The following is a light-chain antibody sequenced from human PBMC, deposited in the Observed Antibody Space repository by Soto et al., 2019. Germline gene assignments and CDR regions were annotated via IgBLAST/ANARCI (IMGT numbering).Light chain of an antibody. J-gene: IGKJ1*01. CDR1: QTISSW. CDR2: KAS. V-gene: IGKV1-5*03. Sequence: DIQMTQSPSTLSGSVGDRVTITCRASQTISSWLAWYQQKPGKAPKLLIYKASTLKSGVPSRFSGSGSWTEFTLTISSLQPDDCATYYCQHYNSYSEAFGQGTKVELK. CDR3: QHYNSYSEA.